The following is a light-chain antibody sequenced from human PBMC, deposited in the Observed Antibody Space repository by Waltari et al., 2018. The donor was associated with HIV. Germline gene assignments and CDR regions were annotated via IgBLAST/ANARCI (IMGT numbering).Light chain of an antibody. CDR1: STDSRFYPS. Sequence: QSALTQPASVSGFLGPSINISCTGLSTDSRFYPSVSGYQQNPGNIPRLIIFDINTRPSGVSDLFSGSRSGNSASLTFSGLQSGDEAHYYCASNRLDYTLIFGGGTKLTVL. V-gene: IGLV2-14*03. CDR3: ASNRLDYTLI. CDR2: DIN. J-gene: IGLJ2*01.